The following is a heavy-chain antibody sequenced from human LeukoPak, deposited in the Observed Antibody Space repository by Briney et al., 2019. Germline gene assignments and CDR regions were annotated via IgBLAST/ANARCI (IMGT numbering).Heavy chain of an antibody. Sequence: PGGSLRLSCAASGFTFSSYAMHWVRQAPGKGLEWVTIISYDGSKKYYADSVKGRFTISRDNSKNTLYLQMNSLRAEDTAVYYCAKENTGYDSSGYPDAFDIWGQGTMVTVSS. D-gene: IGHD3-22*01. J-gene: IGHJ3*02. CDR2: ISYDGSKK. V-gene: IGHV3-30*04. CDR1: GFTFSSYA. CDR3: AKENTGYDSSGYPDAFDI.